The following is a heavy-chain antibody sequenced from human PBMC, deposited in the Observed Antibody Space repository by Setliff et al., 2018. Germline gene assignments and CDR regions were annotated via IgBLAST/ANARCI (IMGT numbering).Heavy chain of an antibody. V-gene: IGHV4-4*07. D-gene: IGHD3-9*01. CDR3: ARDPHLTGGLDR. CDR2: IDTSGRT. CDR1: GDSFSDYY. Sequence: SETLSLTCAVYGDSFSDYYWSWIRQPPGKGLEWIGRIDTSGRTQYNLALKSRVTISIDMSKNQFYLRLTSVTAADTAIYSCARDPHLTGGLDRWGQGTLVTVSS. J-gene: IGHJ5*02.